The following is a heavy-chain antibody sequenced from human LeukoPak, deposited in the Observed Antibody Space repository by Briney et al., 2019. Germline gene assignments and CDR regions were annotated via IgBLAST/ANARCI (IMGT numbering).Heavy chain of an antibody. D-gene: IGHD2-15*01. CDR1: GYTFTSYY. Sequence: ASVKVSCKASGYTFTSYYMHWVRQAPGQGLEWMGIINPSGGSTSYAQKFQGRVTMTRDMSTSTVYMELSSLRSEDTAVYYCVREGYCSGGSCYRVRQNWFDPWGQGTLVTVSS. CDR3: VREGYCSGGSCYRVRQNWFDP. CDR2: INPSGGST. V-gene: IGHV1-46*01. J-gene: IGHJ5*02.